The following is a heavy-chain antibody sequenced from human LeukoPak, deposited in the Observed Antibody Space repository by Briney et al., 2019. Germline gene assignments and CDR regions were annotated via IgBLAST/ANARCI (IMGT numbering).Heavy chain of an antibody. CDR2: INPNSGGT. D-gene: IGHD1-26*01. CDR1: GYIFTGYY. CDR3: ARDKAGGNFDY. Sequence: SVKVSCKASGYIFTGYYMHSVGQAPGQGREGRGWINPNSGGTNYAQKFQGRVTMTRDTSISTAYMELSRLRSDDTAVYYCARDKAGGNFDYWGQGTLVTVSS. V-gene: IGHV1-2*02. J-gene: IGHJ4*02.